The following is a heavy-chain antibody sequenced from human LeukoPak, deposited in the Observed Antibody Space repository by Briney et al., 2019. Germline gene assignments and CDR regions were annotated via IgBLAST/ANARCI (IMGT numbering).Heavy chain of an antibody. V-gene: IGHV4-39*01. D-gene: IGHD3-16*02. J-gene: IGHJ4*02. Sequence: SETLPLTCTVSGGSISSPTYYWAWIRQPPGQELEWIKTIHHSGSTYDNPSLKSRFTMSVDTSKNQFFLNLSSVTAADTAVYYCARLGGYHDPPDYWGQGTLVTVSS. CDR1: GGSISSPTYY. CDR3: ARLGGYHDPPDY. CDR2: IHHSGST.